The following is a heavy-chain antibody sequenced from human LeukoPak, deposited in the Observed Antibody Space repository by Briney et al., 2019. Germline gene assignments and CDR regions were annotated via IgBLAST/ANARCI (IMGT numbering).Heavy chain of an antibody. V-gene: IGHV3-7*01. Sequence: GGSLRLSCAASGFTFSSYWMSWIRQAPGKGLEWVANIKQDGSEKYYVDSVKGRFTIPRDNAKNSLYLQMNSLRAEDTAVYYCARSYEWFGELFGYWGQGTLVTVSS. CDR3: ARSYEWFGELFGY. J-gene: IGHJ4*02. CDR2: IKQDGSEK. D-gene: IGHD3-10*01. CDR1: GFTFSSYW.